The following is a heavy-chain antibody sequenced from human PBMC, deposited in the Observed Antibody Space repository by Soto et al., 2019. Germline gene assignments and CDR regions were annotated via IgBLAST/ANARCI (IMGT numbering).Heavy chain of an antibody. D-gene: IGHD1-26*01. CDR1: GYTXXSYA. J-gene: IGHJ4*02. Sequence: QVXLXXXXXXVXXPGXSVKVXXKASGYTXXSYAMHWVRXXPGQRLEWMGWINAGNGNTKYSQKFQGRVTITRDTSASTAYMELSSLRSEDTAVYYCARKQTNVGIVYWGQGTLVTVSS. V-gene: IGHV1-3*01. CDR2: INAGNGNT. CDR3: ARKQTNVGIVY.